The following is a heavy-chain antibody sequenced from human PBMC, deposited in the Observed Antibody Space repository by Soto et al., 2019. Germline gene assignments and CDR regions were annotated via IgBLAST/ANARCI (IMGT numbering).Heavy chain of an antibody. CDR2: TYYSGST. D-gene: IGHD3-22*01. CDR1: GGSISSSSYY. J-gene: IGHJ4*02. CDR3: ARGSRITPYYDSSGPDY. V-gene: IGHV4-39*07. Sequence: PSETLSLTCTVSGGSISSSSYYWDWIRQPPGKGLEWIATTYYSGSTYYNPSLKSRVTISVDTSKNQFSLKLSSVTAADTAVYYCARGSRITPYYDSSGPDYWGQGTLVTVSS.